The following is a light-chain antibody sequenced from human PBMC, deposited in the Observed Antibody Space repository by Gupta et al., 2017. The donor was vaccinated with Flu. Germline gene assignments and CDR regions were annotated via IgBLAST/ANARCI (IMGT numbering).Light chain of an antibody. CDR2: AAS. J-gene: IGKJ1*01. V-gene: IGKV1-12*01. CDR3: QQANSIQT. Sequence: DIQMTQSPSSVSASVGDRVNITCRSSQGSSSWLAWYQQKPGKAPKLLIYAASSLQSWGPSMFSSSGSGTDFTHIISSLQPEDFATYYCQQANSIQTFGQGTKVEI. CDR1: QGSSSW.